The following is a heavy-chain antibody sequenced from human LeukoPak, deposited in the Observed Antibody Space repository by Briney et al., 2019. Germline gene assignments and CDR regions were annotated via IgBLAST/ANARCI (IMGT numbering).Heavy chain of an antibody. CDR1: GFAFSFSA. D-gene: IGHD3-10*01. CDR3: ARDLGTYYYGSGSYYNGGDFDY. V-gene: IGHV3-23*01. Sequence: GGSLRLSCEASGFAFSFSAMTWVRQAPGTGLEWVSTINANAINTYYADSVKGRFTISRDNSKNTLYLQMNSLRAEDTAVYYCARDLGTYYYGSGSYYNGGDFDYWGQGTLVTVSS. CDR2: INANAINT. J-gene: IGHJ4*02.